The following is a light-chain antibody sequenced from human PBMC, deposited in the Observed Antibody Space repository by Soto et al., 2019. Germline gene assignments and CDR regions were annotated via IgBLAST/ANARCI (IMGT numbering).Light chain of an antibody. CDR3: QQYKNWYT. CDR1: QSVGNS. J-gene: IGKJ2*01. CDR2: RAS. V-gene: IGKV3-15*01. Sequence: EIVMTQFLATLSVSPGERATLFCRASQSVGNSLAWYQQKPGQAPRLLFYRASSRATGIAARFSGSGSGTEFTLTISSLQSEDFAVYYCQQYKNWYTFGQGTKLEIK.